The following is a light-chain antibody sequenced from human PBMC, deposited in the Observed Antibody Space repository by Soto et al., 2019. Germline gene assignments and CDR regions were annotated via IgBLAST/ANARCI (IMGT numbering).Light chain of an antibody. CDR1: SSDVGGYNY. V-gene: IGLV2-11*01. Sequence: QSALTQPRSVSGSPGQSVSISCSGTSSDVGGYNYVSWYQQHPGKAPKLIIYDVTKRPSGVPDRFSGSKSGNAASLTISGLQAEDEADYYCCSYAGSYIFVFGTATKVTVL. CDR3: CSYAGSYIFV. CDR2: DVT. J-gene: IGLJ1*01.